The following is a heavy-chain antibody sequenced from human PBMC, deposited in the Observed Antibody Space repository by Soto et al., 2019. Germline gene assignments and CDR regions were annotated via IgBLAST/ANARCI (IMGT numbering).Heavy chain of an antibody. Sequence: TLSLTCAVSGFSICSGCYYWSWIRQHPGKGLEWIGYIYYSGSTYYNPSLKSRVTISVDTSKNQFSLKLSSVTAADTAVYYCARAGLVGARAFDYWGQGTLVTLSS. V-gene: IGHV4-31*11. D-gene: IGHD1-26*01. CDR3: ARAGLVGARAFDY. CDR1: GFSICSGCYY. J-gene: IGHJ4*02. CDR2: IYYSGST.